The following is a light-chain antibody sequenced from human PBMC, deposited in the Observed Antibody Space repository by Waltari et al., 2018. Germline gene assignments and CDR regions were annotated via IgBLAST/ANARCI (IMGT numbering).Light chain of an antibody. Sequence: DIVMTQSPDSLAVSLGERATINCKSSQSVLYSSNNRNYLAWYQQKPGQSPKLVIYWASTRESGVPDRFSGSGSGTDFTLTISSLQAEDVATYYCQQYYTTPWTFSQGTKVEIK. V-gene: IGKV4-1*01. CDR1: QSVLYSSNNRNY. CDR3: QQYYTTPWT. J-gene: IGKJ1*01. CDR2: WAS.